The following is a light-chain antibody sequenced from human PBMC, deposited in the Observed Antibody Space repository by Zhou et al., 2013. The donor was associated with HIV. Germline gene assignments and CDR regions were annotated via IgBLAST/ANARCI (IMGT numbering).Light chain of an antibody. CDR1: QGIDSF. V-gene: IGKV1-27*01. J-gene: IGKJ1*01. CDR2: GAS. Sequence: DIQMTQSPSSLSASVGDTVTITCRASQGIDSFLAWFQQKPGKVPKLLIYGASTLQSGVPSRFSGSGSGTDFTLTISSLQPEDVASYYCQKYNNVPWTFGQGTKVELK. CDR3: QKYNNVPWT.